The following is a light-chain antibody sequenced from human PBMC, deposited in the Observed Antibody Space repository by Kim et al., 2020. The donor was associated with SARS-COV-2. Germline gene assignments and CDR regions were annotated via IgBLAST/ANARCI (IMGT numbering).Light chain of an antibody. Sequence: DIQMTQSPSSLSASVGDRVTITCQASQDISTYLSWYQQKPGRAPKLLIYDASNLETGVPSRLRGRGSGTDFTFTISGLQPEDIGTYYCQQYGDLPYTLGQGTKLEI. CDR3: QQYGDLPYT. V-gene: IGKV1-33*01. CDR1: QDISTY. CDR2: DAS. J-gene: IGKJ2*01.